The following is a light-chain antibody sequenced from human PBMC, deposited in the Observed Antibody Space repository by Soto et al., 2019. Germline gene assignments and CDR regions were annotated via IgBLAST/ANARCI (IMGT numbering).Light chain of an antibody. V-gene: IGKV1-39*01. CDR2: AAS. Sequence: IQITQSPSSLAASVGDRVTITCRASQSISSYLNWYQQKPGKAPKLLIYAASSLQSGVPPSSSGSGSGTEFTLTISSLQSEDFAVYYCQQHGQWPITFGQGTRLEIK. CDR1: QSISSY. CDR3: QQHGQWPIT. J-gene: IGKJ5*01.